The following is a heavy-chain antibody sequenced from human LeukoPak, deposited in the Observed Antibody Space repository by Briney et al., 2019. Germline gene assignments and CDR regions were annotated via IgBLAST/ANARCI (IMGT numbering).Heavy chain of an antibody. J-gene: IGHJ4*02. CDR3: AKDFGQVGTIPFFDF. D-gene: IGHD5-24*01. V-gene: IGHV3-30*02. Sequence: PGGSLRLSCAASGFTFSTYGMHWVRQPPGKGLEWVAFIRYDAKQIYHVDSVKGRFTISRDISENTLYLQMHSVSAEDAAVYYCAKDFGQVGTIPFFDFWGQGTLVTVSS. CDR2: IRYDAKQI. CDR1: GFTFSTYG.